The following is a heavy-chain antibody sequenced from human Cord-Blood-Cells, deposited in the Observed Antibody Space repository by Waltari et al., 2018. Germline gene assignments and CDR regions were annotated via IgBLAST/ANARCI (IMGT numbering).Heavy chain of an antibody. CDR1: GGSIRSSSYY. Sequence: QLQLQESGPGLVKPSETLSLTCTVSGGSIRSSSYYWGWIHQPPWKGLAWIGSIYYSGSTYYNPSLKSRVTISVDTSKNQFSLKLSSVTAADTAVYYCARTSVSDTTVYCSGGSCYFDYWGQGTLVTVSS. CDR3: ARTSVSDTTVYCSGGSCYFDY. D-gene: IGHD2-15*01. J-gene: IGHJ4*02. CDR2: IYYSGST. V-gene: IGHV4-39*01.